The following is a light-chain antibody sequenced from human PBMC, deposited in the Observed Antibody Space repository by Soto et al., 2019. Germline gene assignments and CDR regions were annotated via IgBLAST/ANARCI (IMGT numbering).Light chain of an antibody. CDR3: SSYTPTSTQV. CDR1: SSDIGHYNY. V-gene: IGLV2-14*01. CDR2: EVR. Sequence: QSALTQPASVSGSPGQSITISCTGTSSDIGHYNYVSWYQQHPGKVPKLIISEVRNRPSGVSDRFSGSKSGNSASLTISGLQTEDEADYYCSSYTPTSTQVFGSGTKVTVL. J-gene: IGLJ1*01.